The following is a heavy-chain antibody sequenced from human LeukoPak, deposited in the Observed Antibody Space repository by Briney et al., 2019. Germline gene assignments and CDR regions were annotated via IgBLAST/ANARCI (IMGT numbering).Heavy chain of an antibody. CDR2: ISAYNGNT. D-gene: IGHD3-22*01. CDR1: GYTFTSYG. V-gene: IGHV1-18*01. Sequence: ASVKVSCKASGYTFTSYGISWVRQAPGQGLEWMGWISAYNGNTNYAQKLQGRVTMTTDTSTSTAYMELRSLRSDDTTVYYCARDHYYDSSGYTRSAAYWGQGTLVTVSS. J-gene: IGHJ4*02. CDR3: ARDHYYDSSGYTRSAAY.